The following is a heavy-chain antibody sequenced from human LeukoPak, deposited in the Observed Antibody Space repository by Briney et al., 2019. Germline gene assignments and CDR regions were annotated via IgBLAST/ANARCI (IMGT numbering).Heavy chain of an antibody. CDR1: GGTFSSYA. D-gene: IGHD5-24*01. Sequence: SVKVSCKASGGTFSSYAISWVRQAPGQGLEWMGGIIPIFGTANYAQKFQGRVTITADESTSTAYMELSSLRSEDTAVYYCARLRWLQNLFDYWGQGTLVTVSS. J-gene: IGHJ4*02. V-gene: IGHV1-69*13. CDR2: IIPIFGTA. CDR3: ARLRWLQNLFDY.